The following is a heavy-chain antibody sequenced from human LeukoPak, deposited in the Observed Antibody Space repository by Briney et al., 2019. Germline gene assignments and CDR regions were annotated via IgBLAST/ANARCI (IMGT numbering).Heavy chain of an antibody. CDR2: INPNSGGT. D-gene: IGHD4-17*01. CDR3: ARDVGSVTTYYYYYGMDV. V-gene: IGHV1-2*02. CDR1: GYTFTGYY. J-gene: IGHJ6*02. Sequence: GASVKVSCKASGYTFTGYYMHWVRQAPGQGLEWMGWINPNSGGTNYAQKFQGRVTMTRDTSISTAYMELRSLRSDDTAVYYCARDVGSVTTYYYYYGMDVWGQGTTVTVSS.